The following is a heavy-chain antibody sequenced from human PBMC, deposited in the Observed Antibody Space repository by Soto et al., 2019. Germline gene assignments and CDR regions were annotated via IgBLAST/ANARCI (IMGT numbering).Heavy chain of an antibody. Sequence: AASVKVSCKASGGTFSSYAISWVRQAPGQGLEWMGGIIPTFGTANYAQKFQGRVTITADESTSTAYMELSSLRSEDTAVYYCARDPSDYYDSGSRFDPWGQGTLVTVSS. CDR3: ARDPSDYYDSGSRFDP. CDR1: GGTFSSYA. J-gene: IGHJ5*02. V-gene: IGHV1-69*13. CDR2: IIPTFGTA. D-gene: IGHD3-22*01.